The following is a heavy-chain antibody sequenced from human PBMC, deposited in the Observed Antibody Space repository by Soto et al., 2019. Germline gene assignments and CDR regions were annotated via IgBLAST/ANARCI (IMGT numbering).Heavy chain of an antibody. D-gene: IGHD6-19*01. J-gene: IGHJ5*01. Sequence: QVQLVQSGAEGKKPGSSVKVSCKASGYNFTSYYMPWVRQAPGQGLEWMGIINPSGGSTSYAQKFRGGGAMTSDTSPSTVYMELSSLRSEDTAVYYCAIGHVLGSCWYVDNWFDSWGQGTLVTVSS. CDR3: AIGHVLGSCWYVDNWFDS. V-gene: IGHV1-46*01. CDR2: INPSGGST. CDR1: GYNFTSYY.